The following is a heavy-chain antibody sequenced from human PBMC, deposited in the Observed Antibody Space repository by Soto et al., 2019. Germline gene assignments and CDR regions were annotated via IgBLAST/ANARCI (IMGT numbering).Heavy chain of an antibody. D-gene: IGHD3-22*01. CDR1: GYSFTTYY. V-gene: IGHV1-46*01. CDR2: ISPDGGRT. CDR3: ARDKDDSSGYPAWFDP. Sequence: ASVKLSFKPSGYSFTTYYMRWVRQAPGQGLEWMGIISPDGGRTNYAQKLQGRVTMTTDTSTSTAYMELRSLRSDDTAVYYCARDKDDSSGYPAWFDPWGQGNLVTVSS. J-gene: IGHJ5*02.